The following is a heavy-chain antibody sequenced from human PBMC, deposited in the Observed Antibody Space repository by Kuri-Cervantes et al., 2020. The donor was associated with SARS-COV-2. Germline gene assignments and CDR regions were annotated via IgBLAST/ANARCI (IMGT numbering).Heavy chain of an antibody. CDR3: ARVGEYSSSLDY. CDR2: IYYSGST. V-gene: IGHV4-39*07. J-gene: IGHJ4*02. D-gene: IGHD6-13*01. CDR1: GGSISSSSYY. Sequence: SETLSLTCTVSGGSISSSSYYWGWTRQPPGKGLEWIGSIYYSGSTYYNPSLKSRVTISVDTSKNQFSLKLSSVTAADTAVYYCARVGEYSSSLDYWGQGTLVTVSS.